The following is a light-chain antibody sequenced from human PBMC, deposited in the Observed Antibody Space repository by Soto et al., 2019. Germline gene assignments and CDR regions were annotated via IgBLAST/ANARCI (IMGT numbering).Light chain of an antibody. CDR3: QQFNSYPII. CDR2: DVS. CDR1: QDIRGA. Sequence: AIQLTQSPSSLSASVGDRVTITCRASQDIRGALAWYQQKPGKAPKILIYDVSSLQSGVPSRVSGSSSGTDFTLTISGLQPEDFATYYCQQFNSYPIIFGQGTRLDSK. V-gene: IGKV1-13*02. J-gene: IGKJ5*01.